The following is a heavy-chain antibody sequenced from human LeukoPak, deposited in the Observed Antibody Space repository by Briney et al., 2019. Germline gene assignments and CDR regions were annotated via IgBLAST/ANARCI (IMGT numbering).Heavy chain of an antibody. V-gene: IGHV4-4*07. CDR2: IYTSGST. CDR1: GGSINNYY. Sequence: SETLSLTCTVSGGSINNYYWSWIRQPAGKGLEWIGRIYTSGSTNYNPSLKSRVTISVDTSKNQFSPKLSSVTAADTAVYYCARLMTTVDYYYYMDVWGKGTTVTVSS. CDR3: ARLMTTVDYYYYMDV. D-gene: IGHD4-11*01. J-gene: IGHJ6*03.